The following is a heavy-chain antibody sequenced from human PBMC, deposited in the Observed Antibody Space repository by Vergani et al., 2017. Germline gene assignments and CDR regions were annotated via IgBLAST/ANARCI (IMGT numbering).Heavy chain of an antibody. Sequence: QITLKESGPTLVKPTPTLTLTCTFSGFSLSTSGVGVGWIRQPPGKALEWLALIYWNDDKRYSPSLKSRRTITKDTSKNQVVLTMTNMDPVDTATYYCANRCYDSSGYYYKKNWFDPWGQGTLVTVSS. J-gene: IGHJ5*02. D-gene: IGHD3-22*01. CDR3: ANRCYDSSGYYYKKNWFDP. V-gene: IGHV2-5*01. CDR1: GFSLSTSGVG. CDR2: IYWNDDK.